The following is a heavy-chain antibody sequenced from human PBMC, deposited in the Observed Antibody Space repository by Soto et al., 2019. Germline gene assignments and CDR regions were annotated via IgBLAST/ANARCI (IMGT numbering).Heavy chain of an antibody. Sequence: QVQLVQSGAEVKKPGSSVKVSCTASGGSLRNSVISWVRQALAQRLEWMGGVIPILGTANYAQKLQGRVTMTADEATSTAYMDLSSLSPDDTAVYYCARLGHPGHWGPGTLVIVSS. CDR3: ARLGHPGH. CDR2: VIPILGTA. J-gene: IGHJ4*02. CDR1: GGSLRNSV. V-gene: IGHV1-69*01.